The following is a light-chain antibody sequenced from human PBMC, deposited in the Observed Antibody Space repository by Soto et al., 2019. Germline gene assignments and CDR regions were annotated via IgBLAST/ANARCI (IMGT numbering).Light chain of an antibody. J-gene: IGLJ1*01. CDR3: GAWDGGLSAFV. CDR2: DNN. Sequence: QSVLTQPPSVSAAPGRTVTISCSGSSSNIGNSFVSWYQQLPGTAPRLLICDNNERPSGIPDRFSGSKSGTSATLGITGLQTGDEADYYCGAWDGGLSAFVFGTGTKVTVL. V-gene: IGLV1-51*01. CDR1: SSNIGNSF.